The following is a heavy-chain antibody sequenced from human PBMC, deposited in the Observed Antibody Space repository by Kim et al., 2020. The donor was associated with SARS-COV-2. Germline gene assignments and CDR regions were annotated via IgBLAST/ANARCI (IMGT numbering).Heavy chain of an antibody. CDR3: ASSGHYYDSSGLAEGMDV. CDR1: GGSISSYY. V-gene: IGHV4-59*01. D-gene: IGHD3-22*01. Sequence: SETLSLTCTVSGGSISSYYWSWIRQPPGKGLEWIGYIYYSGSTNYNPSLKSRVTISVDTSKNQFSLKLSSVTAADTAVYYCASSGHYYDSSGLAEGMDVWGQGTTVTVSS. CDR2: IYYSGST. J-gene: IGHJ6*02.